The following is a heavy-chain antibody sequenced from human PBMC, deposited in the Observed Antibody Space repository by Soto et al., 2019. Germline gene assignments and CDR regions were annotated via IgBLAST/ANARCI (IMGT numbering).Heavy chain of an antibody. CDR3: AQDTVERRSPYDY. CDR1: GFTFRNYG. D-gene: IGHD1-1*01. CDR2: ISYDGSNQ. V-gene: IGHV3-30*18. Sequence: QVQLVESGGGVVQPERSLRLSCAASGFTFRNYGMHWVRQAPGKGLEWVAVISYDGSNQYYADSVKGRFTISRDNSRNTLYLQMNSLRGEDTAVYYCAQDTVERRSPYDYWGQGTLVTVSS. J-gene: IGHJ4*02.